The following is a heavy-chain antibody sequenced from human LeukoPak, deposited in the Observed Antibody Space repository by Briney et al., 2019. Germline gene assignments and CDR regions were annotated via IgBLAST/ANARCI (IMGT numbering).Heavy chain of an antibody. D-gene: IGHD3/OR15-3a*01. CDR2: IYYTGNA. V-gene: IGHV4-39*01. CDR1: GVSISSSYSY. Sequence: PSETLSLTCTVSGVSISSSYSYWGWIRQPPGMGLEWIGSIYYTGNAYYNAALKSQVSISIDTTKNQFSLNLTSVTAADTAVYYCARQTGSGLFILPGGQGTLVTVSS. J-gene: IGHJ4*02. CDR3: ARQTGSGLFILP.